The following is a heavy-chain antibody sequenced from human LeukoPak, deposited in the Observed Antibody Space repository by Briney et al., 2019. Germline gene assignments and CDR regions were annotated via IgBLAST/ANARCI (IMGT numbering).Heavy chain of an antibody. D-gene: IGHD6-19*01. CDR2: ISSSGSYI. J-gene: IGHJ4*02. V-gene: IGHV3-21*01. CDR3: ARARGGWYSEY. CDR1: GFTFSSYS. Sequence: PGGSLRLSCAASGFTFSSYSMNWVRQAPGKGLEWVSSISSSGSYIYYADSVKGRFTISRDSAKNSLYLQMNSLRAEDTAVYYCARARGGWYSEYWGQGTLVTVSS.